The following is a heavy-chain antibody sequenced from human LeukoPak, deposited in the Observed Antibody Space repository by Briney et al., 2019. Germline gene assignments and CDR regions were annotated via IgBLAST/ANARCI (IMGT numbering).Heavy chain of an antibody. CDR3: ARDQEGFDY. Sequence: GASVKVSCKASGYTFTSNYIHWVRQAPGQGLEWMGMIYPRDGSTSYAQKFQGRDTVTRDTSTSTVHMELSGLRSEDTAVYYCARDQEGFDYWGRGTLVTVSS. CDR1: GYTFTSNY. J-gene: IGHJ4*02. V-gene: IGHV1-46*01. CDR2: IYPRDGST.